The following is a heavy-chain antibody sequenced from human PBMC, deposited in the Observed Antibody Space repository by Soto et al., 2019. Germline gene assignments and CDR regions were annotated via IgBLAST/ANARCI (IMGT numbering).Heavy chain of an antibody. V-gene: IGHV3-33*01. Sequence: QVQLVESRGGVVQPGRSLRLSCAASGFTVSSYGMYWVRQAPGKGLEWVAVIWYDGSNKYCADSVKGRFTISRDNSKNTLYLQMNSLRAEDTAGYYCARDWDDILTGKWYFDLWGRGTLVTVSS. CDR1: GFTVSSYG. CDR2: IWYDGSNK. CDR3: ARDWDDILTGKWYFDL. D-gene: IGHD3-9*01. J-gene: IGHJ2*01.